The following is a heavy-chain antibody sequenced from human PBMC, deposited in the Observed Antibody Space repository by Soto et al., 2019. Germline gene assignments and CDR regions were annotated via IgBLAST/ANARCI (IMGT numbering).Heavy chain of an antibody. CDR2: IKSKGHGGTT. CDR1: GFAFSNAW. D-gene: IGHD4-17*01. CDR3: TTDPHPTATVARFDY. J-gene: IGHJ4*02. V-gene: IGHV3-15*07. Sequence: GGSLRLSCAASGFAFSNAWINWVRQAPGKGLEWVGRIKSKGHGGTTDFAAPVRGRFAISRDDSRNMVYMQMNSLNTDDTAVYYCTTDPHPTATVARFDYWGQGTRVTVP.